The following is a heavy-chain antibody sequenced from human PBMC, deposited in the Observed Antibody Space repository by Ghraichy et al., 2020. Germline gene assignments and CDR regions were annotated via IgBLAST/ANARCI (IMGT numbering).Heavy chain of an antibody. CDR1: GDRLSRNNLA. J-gene: IGHJ6*03. CDR3: ASAQRDWNDGHPYFYMDV. V-gene: IGHV6-1*01. CDR2: TYYRSKWYY. Sequence: SQTLSLTCAISGDRLSRNNLAWNWIRQSPSRGLEWLGRTYYRSKWYYDYAVSVESRININPDTSKNQFSLQLSSVTPEDTAIYYCASAQRDWNDGHPYFYMDVWGKGTTVTVSS. D-gene: IGHD1-1*01.